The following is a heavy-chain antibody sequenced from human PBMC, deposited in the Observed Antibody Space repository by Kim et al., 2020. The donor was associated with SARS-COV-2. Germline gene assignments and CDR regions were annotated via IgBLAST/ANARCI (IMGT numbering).Heavy chain of an antibody. J-gene: IGHJ6*02. CDR3: ARDRPYVATGTTIDYYYYGMDV. V-gene: IGHV4-59*01. CDR1: GGSISSYY. D-gene: IGHD1-7*01. Sequence: SETLSLTCTVSGGSISSYYWSWIRQPPGKGLEWIGYIYYSGSTNYNPSLKSRVTISVDTSKNQFSLKLSSVTAADTAVYYCARDRPYVATGTTIDYYYYGMDVWGQGTTVTVSS. CDR2: IYYSGST.